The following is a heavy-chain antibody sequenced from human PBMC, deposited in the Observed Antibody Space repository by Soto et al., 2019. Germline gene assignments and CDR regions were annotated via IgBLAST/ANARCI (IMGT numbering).Heavy chain of an antibody. D-gene: IGHD1-26*01. CDR3: ARSSGGNFGIIIEGTNWFAP. CDR1: RDTFTSYY. Sequence: ASVKVSCKAPRDTFTSYYINWVRQAPGQGLEWMGVITPHGGSTAYAQKFNGRDTLTSDTSASTVYMAVSSLTSEHTAMYYCARSSGGNFGIIIEGTNWFAPWGQGTLVTVSS. CDR2: ITPHGGST. J-gene: IGHJ5*02. V-gene: IGHV1-46*01.